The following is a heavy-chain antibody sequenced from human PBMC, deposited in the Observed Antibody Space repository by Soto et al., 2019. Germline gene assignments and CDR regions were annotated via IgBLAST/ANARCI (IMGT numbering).Heavy chain of an antibody. CDR1: GASITTYY. V-gene: IGHV4-59*01. CDR3: ARDLKEYCSDGKCNWFDP. Sequence: SETLSLTCTVSGASITTYYWSWIRQPPGKGLEWIGYISYSGSTDYNPSLKSRVTISFDASKNQISLLVRSATAADAAVYYCARDLKEYCSDGKCNWFDPWGQGTLVTVSS. J-gene: IGHJ5*02. CDR2: ISYSGST. D-gene: IGHD2-15*01.